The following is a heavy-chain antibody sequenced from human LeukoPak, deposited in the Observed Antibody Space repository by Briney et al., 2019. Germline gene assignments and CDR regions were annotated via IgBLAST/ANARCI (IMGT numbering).Heavy chain of an antibody. CDR3: ANREGGYRYDPFDY. Sequence: ESLRLSCAASGFTFSTYAMSWIRQAPGRGLKWVSAISSSSDTTYYADSVKGRFTISRDKSKNTLYLKMNSLRAEDTAVYYCANREGGYRYDPFDYWGQGTLVIVSS. J-gene: IGHJ4*02. CDR2: ISSSSDTT. CDR1: GFTFSTYA. V-gene: IGHV3-23*01. D-gene: IGHD5-18*01.